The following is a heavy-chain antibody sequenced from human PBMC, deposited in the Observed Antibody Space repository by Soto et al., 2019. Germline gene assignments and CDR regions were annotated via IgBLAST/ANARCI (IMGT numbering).Heavy chain of an antibody. CDR1: GFTFSSYA. CDR2: ISGSGGST. Sequence: GGSLRLSCAASGFTFSSYAMSWVRQAPGKGLEWVSAISGSGGSTYYADSVKGRFTISRDNSKNTLYLQMNSLGAEDTAVYYCAKAGLLLYSSPLYSDYRGQGTLVTVSS. V-gene: IGHV3-23*01. J-gene: IGHJ4*02. D-gene: IGHD6-13*01. CDR3: AKAGLLLYSSPLYSDY.